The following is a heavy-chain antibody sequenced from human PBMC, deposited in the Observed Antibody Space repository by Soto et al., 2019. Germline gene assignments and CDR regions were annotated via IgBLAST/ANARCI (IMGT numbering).Heavy chain of an antibody. Sequence: SETLSLTCTVSGGSISSGGYYWSWIRQHPGKGLEWIGYIYYSGSTYYNPSLKSRVTISVDTSKNQFSLKLSSVTAADTAVYYCARLYCSSTSCFRDFDYWGQGTLATVSS. J-gene: IGHJ4*02. CDR3: ARLYCSSTSCFRDFDY. V-gene: IGHV4-31*03. D-gene: IGHD2-2*01. CDR1: GGSISSGGYY. CDR2: IYYSGST.